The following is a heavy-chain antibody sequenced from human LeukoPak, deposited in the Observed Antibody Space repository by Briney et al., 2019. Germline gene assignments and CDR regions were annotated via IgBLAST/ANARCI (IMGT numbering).Heavy chain of an antibody. CDR1: GFTFSCYA. J-gene: IGHJ4*02. Sequence: GGSLRLSCAASGFTFSCYAMSWVRQAPGKGLEWVSTISGSGGVTYYPDSVRGRFTISRDNSKNTLHLQMDSLRAEDTAIYYCAKWPEGATPKFHYWGQGTLVTVSS. CDR3: AKWPEGATPKFHY. D-gene: IGHD1-26*01. V-gene: IGHV3-23*01. CDR2: ISGSGGVT.